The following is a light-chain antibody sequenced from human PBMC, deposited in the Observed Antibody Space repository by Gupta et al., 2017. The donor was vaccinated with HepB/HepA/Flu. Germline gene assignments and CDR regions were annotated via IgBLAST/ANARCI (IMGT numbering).Light chain of an antibody. Sequence: DTQMIYSPSSLSASVGDRVTITCRASQSISSYLNWYQHKPGKAPKLLMYAGSSAQSGVPSRFSGSGSGTHFTLTIIRLQPEDFATYYCQQSDSNLWTFGQGTKVEIK. CDR1: QSISSY. CDR2: AGS. V-gene: IGKV1-39*01. J-gene: IGKJ1*01. CDR3: QQSDSNLWT.